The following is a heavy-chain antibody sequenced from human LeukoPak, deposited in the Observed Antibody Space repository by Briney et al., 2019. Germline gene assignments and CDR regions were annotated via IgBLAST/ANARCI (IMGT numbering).Heavy chain of an antibody. Sequence: ASVKVSCKASGYTFTGFYLHWVRQAPGQGLEWMARINPAGGNTYYAQRFRGRVTMTRDTSTSTVYMELHSLESEDTAVYYCARASSDSHYYFDYWGQGTLVTVSS. CDR1: GYTFTGFY. D-gene: IGHD5-18*01. J-gene: IGHJ4*02. CDR3: ARASSDSHYYFDY. V-gene: IGHV1-46*01. CDR2: INPAGGNT.